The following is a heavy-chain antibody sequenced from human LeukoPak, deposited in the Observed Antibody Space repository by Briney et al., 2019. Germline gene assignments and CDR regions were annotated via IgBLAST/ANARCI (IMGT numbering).Heavy chain of an antibody. J-gene: IGHJ6*03. CDR3: ARDRSCSWRYYYYMDV. CDR2: ISSNGGST. CDR1: GFTFSSYA. Sequence: GGSLRLSCAASGFTFSSYAMHWVRQAPGKGLEYVSAISSNGGSTYYANSVKGRFTISRDNSNNTLYLQMGSLRAEDMAVYYCARDRSCSWRYYYYMDVWGKGTTVTVSS. D-gene: IGHD6-13*01. V-gene: IGHV3-64*01.